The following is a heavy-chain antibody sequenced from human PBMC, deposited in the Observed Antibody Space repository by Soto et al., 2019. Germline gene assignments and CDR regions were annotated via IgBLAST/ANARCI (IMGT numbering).Heavy chain of an antibody. CDR3: ARRGYYMDV. CDR2: IYDSGSI. V-gene: IGHV4-59*08. Sequence: QVQLQESGPGLVKPSETLSLTCTVSGGSIRSYYWSWIRQPPGKGLEWIGYIYDSGSINYNPSLTSRVTISVDTSKNQVSLKLSSVTAADTAVYYCARRGYYMDVWGKGTTVTVSS. CDR1: GGSIRSYY. J-gene: IGHJ6*03. D-gene: IGHD3-10*01.